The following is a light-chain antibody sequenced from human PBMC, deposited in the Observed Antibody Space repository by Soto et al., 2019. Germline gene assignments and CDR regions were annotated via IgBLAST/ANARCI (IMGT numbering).Light chain of an antibody. CDR3: SSYTSKRSLI. Sequence: QSVLTQHASVSGSPGQSITISCAGTMRDVGAYNLFSWYQQHPGRAPQLIIYEVRNRPSGISFRFSGSKSGNTASLTISGLQAEDEADYYCSSYTSKRSLIFGGGTKLTVL. CDR2: EVR. V-gene: IGLV2-14*01. J-gene: IGLJ2*01. CDR1: MRDVGAYNL.